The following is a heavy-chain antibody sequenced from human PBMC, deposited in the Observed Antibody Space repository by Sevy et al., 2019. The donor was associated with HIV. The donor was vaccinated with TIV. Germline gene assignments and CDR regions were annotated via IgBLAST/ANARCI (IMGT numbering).Heavy chain of an antibody. J-gene: IGHJ6*02. CDR3: ARDRGGGDCSGGSCYFDYSYYYGMDV. V-gene: IGHV4-4*07. CDR1: GDSISGYY. Sequence: SETLSLTCTVSGDSISGYYWNWIRQPAGKGLEWIGRIFSSGTTNYNPSLKSGVTMSIDTSKNQFSLRLRSVTAADSAVYYCARDRGGGDCSGGSCYFDYSYYYGMDVWGQGTTVTVSS. D-gene: IGHD2-15*01. CDR2: IFSSGTT.